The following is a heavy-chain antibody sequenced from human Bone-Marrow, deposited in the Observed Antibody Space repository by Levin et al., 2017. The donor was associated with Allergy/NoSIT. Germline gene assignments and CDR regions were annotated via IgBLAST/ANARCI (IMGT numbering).Heavy chain of an antibody. CDR2: LTPHDGET. CDR3: ARGRRSNSWPVENGFAV. CDR1: GFTLADFY. V-gene: IGHV1-2*06. J-gene: IGHJ3*01. D-gene: IGHD3-10*01. Sequence: VASVKVSCKASGFTLADFYIHWVRQAPGQGLEWMGRLTPHDGETKYLQKFQGRVTMTADTSTNTAYLELTSLTNDDTAVFFCARGRRSNSWPVENGFAVWGQGTMVTVSS.